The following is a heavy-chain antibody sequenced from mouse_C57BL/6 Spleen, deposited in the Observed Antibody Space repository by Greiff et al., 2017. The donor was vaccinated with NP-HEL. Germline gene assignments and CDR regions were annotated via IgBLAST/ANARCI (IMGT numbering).Heavy chain of an antibody. D-gene: IGHD1-1*01. Sequence: VQVVESGAELVRPGASVTLSCKASGYTFTDYEMHWVKQTPVHGLEWIGAIDPETGGTAYNQKFKGKAILTADKSSSTAYMELRSLTSEDSAVYYCTPYGSYYFDYWGQGTTLTVSS. CDR1: GYTFTDYE. CDR3: TPYGSYYFDY. V-gene: IGHV1-15*01. CDR2: IDPETGGT. J-gene: IGHJ2*01.